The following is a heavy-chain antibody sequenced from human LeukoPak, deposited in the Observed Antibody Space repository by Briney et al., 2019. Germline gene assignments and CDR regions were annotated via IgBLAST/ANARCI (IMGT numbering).Heavy chain of an antibody. V-gene: IGHV1-69*13. Sequence: SVKVSCKASGGTFSSYAISWVRQAPGQGLEWMGGIIPIFGTANYAQKFQGRVTITADESTSTAYMELSSLRSEDTAVYYCARHGHYGDYGRWFDPWGQGTLVTVSS. CDR1: GGTFSSYA. CDR3: ARHGHYGDYGRWFDP. J-gene: IGHJ5*02. D-gene: IGHD4-17*01. CDR2: IIPIFGTA.